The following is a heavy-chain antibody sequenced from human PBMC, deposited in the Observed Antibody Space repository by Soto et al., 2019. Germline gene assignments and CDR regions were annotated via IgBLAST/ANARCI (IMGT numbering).Heavy chain of an antibody. D-gene: IGHD6-19*01. CDR2: INAGNGNT. Sequence: VKVSCKASGYTFTSYAMHWVRQAPGQRLEWMGWINAGNGNTKYSQKFQGRVTITRDTSASTAYMELSSLRSEDTAVYYCARAQPRSGWYSFRFDPWGQGTLVTVYS. V-gene: IGHV1-3*01. CDR1: GYTFTSYA. J-gene: IGHJ5*02. CDR3: ARAQPRSGWYSFRFDP.